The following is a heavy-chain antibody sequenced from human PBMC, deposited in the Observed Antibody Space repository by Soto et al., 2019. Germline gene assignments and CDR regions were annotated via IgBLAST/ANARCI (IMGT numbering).Heavy chain of an antibody. V-gene: IGHV1-8*01. CDR3: ARNRATTGDFDY. J-gene: IGHJ4*02. CDR2: MNPNSGDT. D-gene: IGHD1-1*01. Sequence: VASVKVSCKASGYTFTSYDINWVRQATGQGLEWLGWMNPNSGDTGYAQRFQGRVTLTRSTSISTAYMELSGLRSEDTAVYYCARNRATTGDFDYWGQGTLVTVSS. CDR1: GYTFTSYD.